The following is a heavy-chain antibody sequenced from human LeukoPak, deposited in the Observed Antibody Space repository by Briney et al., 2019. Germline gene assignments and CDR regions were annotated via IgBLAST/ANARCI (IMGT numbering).Heavy chain of an antibody. CDR2: SSSSSSYI. J-gene: IGHJ4*02. CDR1: GFTFSDYY. Sequence: GGSLRLSCAASGFTFSDYYMNWVRQAPGKGLEWVSSSSSSSSYIYYADSVKGRFTISRDNAKNSLYLQMNSLRAEDTAVYYCARGRDSSGPLYWGQGTLVTVSS. D-gene: IGHD3-22*01. CDR3: ARGRDSSGPLY. V-gene: IGHV3-21*01.